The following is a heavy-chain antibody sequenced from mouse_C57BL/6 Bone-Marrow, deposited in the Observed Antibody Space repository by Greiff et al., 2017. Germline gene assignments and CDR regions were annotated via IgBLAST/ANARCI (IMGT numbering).Heavy chain of an antibody. Sequence: QVQLQQPGAELVMPGASVKLSCKASGYTFTSYWMHWVKQRPGQGLEWIGEIDPSDSYTNYNQKFKGKSTLTVDKSSSTAYMQLSSLTSEDSAVYYCAREYCGKGYYAIDYWGQGTSVTVSS. CDR2: IDPSDSYT. V-gene: IGHV1-69*01. CDR3: AREYCGKGYYAIDY. CDR1: GYTFTSYW. D-gene: IGHD2-1*01. J-gene: IGHJ4*01.